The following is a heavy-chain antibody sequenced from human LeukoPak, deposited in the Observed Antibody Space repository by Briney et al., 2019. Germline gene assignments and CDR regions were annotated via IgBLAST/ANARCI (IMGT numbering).Heavy chain of an antibody. J-gene: IGHJ4*02. CDR1: GYIFTSYG. Sequence: ASVKVSCKASGYIFTSYGISWVQQAPGQGLEWMGWINAYNGNTNYAQKLQGRVTMTTDTSTSTAYMELRSLRSDDTAVYYCARDYNWNVDYWGQGTLVTVSS. CDR2: INAYNGNT. D-gene: IGHD1-1*01. CDR3: ARDYNWNVDY. V-gene: IGHV1-18*04.